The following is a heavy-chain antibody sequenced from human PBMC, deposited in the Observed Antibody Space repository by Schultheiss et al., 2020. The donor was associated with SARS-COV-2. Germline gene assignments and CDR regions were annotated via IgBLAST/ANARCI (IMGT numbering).Heavy chain of an antibody. CDR2: SRIKAKSYST. Sequence: GGSLRLSCVASGFSLSDYYMDWVRQAPGKGLEWVGRSRIKAKSYSTEYTASVKGRFTISRDNARKSLFLHMNNLRPEDTAVYYCARSGSGGWLNPLHSWGQGVLVTVSS. J-gene: IGHJ4*02. D-gene: IGHD3-10*01. V-gene: IGHV3-72*01. CDR1: GFSLSDYY. CDR3: ARSGSGGWLNPLHS.